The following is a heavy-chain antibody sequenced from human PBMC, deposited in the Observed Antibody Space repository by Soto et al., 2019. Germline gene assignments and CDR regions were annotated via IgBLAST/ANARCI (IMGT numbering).Heavy chain of an antibody. CDR2: ITAHKGKT. CDR3: ARASAGEILFAY. J-gene: IGHJ4*02. Sequence: QIQLVQSEAEVKKPGASVKVSCKASGYSLIDYGMSWVRQAPGQGLEWMGWITAHKGKTDYTQGFQGRVTMTTDISTNTAYMELRSLTSDDTAVYYCARASAGEILFAYWGQGSLVTVSP. V-gene: IGHV1-18*01. D-gene: IGHD1-26*01. CDR1: GYSLIDYG.